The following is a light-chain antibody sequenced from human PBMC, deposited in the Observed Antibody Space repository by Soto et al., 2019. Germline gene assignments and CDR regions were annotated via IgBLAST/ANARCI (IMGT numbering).Light chain of an antibody. V-gene: IGLV2-14*03. CDR2: DVS. Sequence: QSALTQPASVSGSPGQSITIYCTGTSSDIGTYNYVSWYQQHPGQAPKLMIYDVSNRPSGVSDRFSGSKSGNTASLTISGLQAEDEADYYCYSCSRSSGTRYVFGTGTKLTVL. CDR1: SSDIGTYNY. J-gene: IGLJ1*01. CDR3: YSCSRSSGTRYV.